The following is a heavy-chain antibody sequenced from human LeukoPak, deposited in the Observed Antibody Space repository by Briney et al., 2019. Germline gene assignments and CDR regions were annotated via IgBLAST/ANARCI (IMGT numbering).Heavy chain of an antibody. Sequence: SQTLSLTCTVSGGSISSGGNYWSWIRQHPGKGLEWIGYIYYSGSTYYNPSLKSRVAISVDTSKNQFSLNLNSVTAADTAVYYCAGVGSSGWYYFDYWGQGTLVTVSS. CDR2: IYYSGST. CDR1: GGSISSGGNY. CDR3: AGVGSSGWYYFDY. V-gene: IGHV4-31*03. J-gene: IGHJ4*02. D-gene: IGHD6-19*01.